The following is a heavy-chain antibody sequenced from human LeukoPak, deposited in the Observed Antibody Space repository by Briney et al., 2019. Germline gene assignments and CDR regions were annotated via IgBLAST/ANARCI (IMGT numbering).Heavy chain of an antibody. Sequence: ASVKVSCKASGYTFTSYGISWVRQAPGQGLEWMGRISAYNGNTNYAQKLQGRVTMTTDTSTSTAYMELRSLRSDDTAVYYCARRTMEMVIAPFDYWGQGTLVTVSS. CDR2: ISAYNGNT. V-gene: IGHV1-18*01. D-gene: IGHD3-22*01. CDR3: ARRTMEMVIAPFDY. J-gene: IGHJ4*02. CDR1: GYTFTSYG.